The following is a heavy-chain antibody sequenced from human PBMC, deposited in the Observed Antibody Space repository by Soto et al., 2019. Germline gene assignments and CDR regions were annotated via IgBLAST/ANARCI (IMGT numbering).Heavy chain of an antibody. CDR1: GFTFTNAW. J-gene: IGHJ4*01. CDR2: IKTTTDGGTT. V-gene: IGHV3-15*01. D-gene: IGHD3-22*01. Sequence: PGGSLRLSCAASGFTFTNAWMSWVRQAPGKGLEWVGRIKTTTDGGTTDYAAPVKGRFTVSIDDSENTWYLQMNSLKTADTAVYYCIRVSVTMIVEVPHYWGHGTLVTVSS. CDR3: IRVSVTMIVEVPHY.